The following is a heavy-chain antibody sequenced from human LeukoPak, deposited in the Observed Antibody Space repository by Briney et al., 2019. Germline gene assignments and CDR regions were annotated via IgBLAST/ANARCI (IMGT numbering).Heavy chain of an antibody. CDR2: TSWNSGSI. CDR3: AKGAGSGPRYYYYYYMDV. Sequence: GGSLRLSCAASGFTFDDYAMHWVRQAPGKGLEWVSGTSWNSGSIGYADSVKGRFTISRDNAKNSLYLQMNSLRAEDTALYYCAKGAGSGPRYYYYYYMDVWGKGTTVTVSS. J-gene: IGHJ6*03. CDR1: GFTFDDYA. D-gene: IGHD3-10*01. V-gene: IGHV3-9*01.